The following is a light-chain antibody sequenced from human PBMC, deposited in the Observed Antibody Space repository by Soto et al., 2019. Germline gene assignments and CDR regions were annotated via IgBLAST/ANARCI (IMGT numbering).Light chain of an antibody. CDR1: QSVSSN. Sequence: EIVLTHSPCTLSLSPGERATLSCRASQSVSSNLAWYQQKPGQAPRLLIYGASTRATGIPARFSGSGSGTEFTLTISSLEPEDFAVYYCQQRSNWPLITFGQGTRLEI. CDR2: GAS. J-gene: IGKJ5*01. CDR3: QQRSNWPLIT. V-gene: IGKV3-11*01.